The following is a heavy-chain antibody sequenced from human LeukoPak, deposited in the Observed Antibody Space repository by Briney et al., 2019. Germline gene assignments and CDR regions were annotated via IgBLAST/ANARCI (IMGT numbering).Heavy chain of an antibody. CDR2: IYYSGST. V-gene: IGHV4-59*01. Sequence: SETLSLTCTVSGGSISSYYWSWIRQPPGKGLEWIGYIYYSGSTNYNPSLKSRVTISVDTSKNQFSLKLSSVTAADTAVYYCARDTTHYYYYMDVWSKGTTVTVSS. D-gene: IGHD4-17*01. CDR1: GGSISSYY. J-gene: IGHJ6*03. CDR3: ARDTTHYYYYMDV.